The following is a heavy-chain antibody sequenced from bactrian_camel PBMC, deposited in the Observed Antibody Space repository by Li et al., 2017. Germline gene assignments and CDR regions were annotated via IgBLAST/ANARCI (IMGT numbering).Heavy chain of an antibody. J-gene: IGHJ4*01. CDR3: AAEAPGVVRSHICYAGVPADSALLENDV. CDR1: GFTFSSYW. CDR2: VIGNGGTT. Sequence: HVQLVESGGGLVQPGGSLRLTCVASGFTFSSYWMYWVRQAPGKEREGIAVIGNGGTTLYADSVKERFTISEDSAKNTLYLQMDRLTPEDTAMYYCAAEAPGVVRSHICYAGVPADSALLENDVWGRGTQVTVS. D-gene: IGHD3*01. V-gene: IGHV3S1*01.